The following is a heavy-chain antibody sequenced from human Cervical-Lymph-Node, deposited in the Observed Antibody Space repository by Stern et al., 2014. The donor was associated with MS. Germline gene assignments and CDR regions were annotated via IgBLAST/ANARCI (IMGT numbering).Heavy chain of an antibody. CDR1: GFTFISYW. V-gene: IGHV3-74*01. CDR2: LNSDGRTS. Sequence: EVQLVESGGGLVQPGGSLRLSCATSGFTFISYWVHWVRKTQGKELERVSRLNSDGRTSVYAYSVKGRFTISRDNAKSTVYLQMNSLRAEDTALYYCARGYCSGGSCYLFDHWGLGTLVTVSS. CDR3: ARGYCSGGSCYLFDH. J-gene: IGHJ4*02. D-gene: IGHD2-15*01.